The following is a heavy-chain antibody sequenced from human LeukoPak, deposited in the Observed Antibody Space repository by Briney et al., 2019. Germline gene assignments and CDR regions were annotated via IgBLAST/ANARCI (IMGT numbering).Heavy chain of an antibody. V-gene: IGHV3-33*06. CDR2: IWYDGSNK. CDR1: GFTFSSYG. Sequence: PGRSLRLSCAASGFTFSSYGMHWVRQAPGKGLEWVAVIWYDGSNKYYADSVKGRFTISRDNSKNTLYLQMNSLRAEDTAVYYCAKDKREGYSSSWSPADYFDYWGQGTLVTVSS. J-gene: IGHJ4*02. CDR3: AKDKREGYSSSWSPADYFDY. D-gene: IGHD6-13*01.